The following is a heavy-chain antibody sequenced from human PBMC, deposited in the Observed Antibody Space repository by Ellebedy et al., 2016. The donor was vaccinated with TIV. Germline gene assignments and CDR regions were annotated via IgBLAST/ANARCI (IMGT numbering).Heavy chain of an antibody. CDR2: IYYSGST. J-gene: IGHJ4*02. CDR3: ARLLPGDIDY. Sequence: SETLSLXXTVSGGSISSSSYYWGWIRQPPGKGLEWIGSIYYSGSTYYNPSLKSRVTISVDTSKNQFSLKLSSVTAADTAVYYCARLLPGDIDYWGQGTLVTVSS. V-gene: IGHV4-39*01. D-gene: IGHD3-9*01. CDR1: GGSISSSSYY.